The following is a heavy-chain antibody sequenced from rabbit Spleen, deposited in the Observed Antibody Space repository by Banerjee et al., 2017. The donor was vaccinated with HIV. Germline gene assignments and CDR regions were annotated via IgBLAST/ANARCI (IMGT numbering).Heavy chain of an antibody. J-gene: IGHJ4*01. Sequence: QSLEESGGDLVKPGASLTLTCKASGFSFSNTYWICWVRQAPGKGLEWIACIRSGDGGNTHYASWAKGRFTISRSSSTTVTLQMPSLTAADAATYFCARAYNTYNWAIDLWGPGTLVTVS. V-gene: IGHV1S40*01. CDR1: GFSFSNTYW. CDR3: ARAYNTYNWAIDL. D-gene: IGHD7-1*01. CDR2: IRSGDGGNT.